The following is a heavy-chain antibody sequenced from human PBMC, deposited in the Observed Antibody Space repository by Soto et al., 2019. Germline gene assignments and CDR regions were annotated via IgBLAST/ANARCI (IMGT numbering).Heavy chain of an antibody. D-gene: IGHD6-13*01. J-gene: IGHJ5*02. CDR3: AKIPVAAAGTVNWFDP. V-gene: IGHV4-34*01. CDR2: INHSGST. Sequence: SETLSLTCAVYGGSFSGYYWSWIRQPPGKGLEWIGEINHSGSTNYNPSLKSRVTISVDTSKNQFSLKLSSVTAADTAVYYCAKIPVAAAGTVNWFDPWGQGTLVTVSS. CDR1: GGSFSGYY.